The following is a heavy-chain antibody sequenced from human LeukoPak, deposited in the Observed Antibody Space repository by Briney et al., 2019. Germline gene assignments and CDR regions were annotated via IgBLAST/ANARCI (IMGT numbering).Heavy chain of an antibody. Sequence: SVRVPCKASGGTFSSYAISWVRQAPGQGLEWMGRIIPIFGTANYAQKFQGRVTITTDESTSTAYMELSSLRSEDTAVYYCARPRDGYNYGFDYWGQGTLVTVSS. D-gene: IGHD5-24*01. CDR1: GGTFSSYA. J-gene: IGHJ4*02. CDR2: IIPIFGTA. V-gene: IGHV1-69*05. CDR3: ARPRDGYNYGFDY.